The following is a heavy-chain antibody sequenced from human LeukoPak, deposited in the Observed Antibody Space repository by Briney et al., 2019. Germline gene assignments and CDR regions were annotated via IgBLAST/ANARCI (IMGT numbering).Heavy chain of an antibody. V-gene: IGHV4-59*01. D-gene: IGHD6-19*01. J-gene: IGHJ4*02. Sequence: SETLSLTCTVSGGSISSYYWSWIRQPPRKGLEWIGYIYYSGSTNYNPSLKSRVTISVDTSKNQFSLKLSSVTAADTAVYYCARWVAVAGRFDYWGQGTLVTVSS. CDR3: ARWVAVAGRFDY. CDR2: IYYSGST. CDR1: GGSISSYY.